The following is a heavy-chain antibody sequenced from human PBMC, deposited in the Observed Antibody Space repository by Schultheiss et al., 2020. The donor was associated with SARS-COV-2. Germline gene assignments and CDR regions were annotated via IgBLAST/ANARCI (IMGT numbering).Heavy chain of an antibody. CDR3: ARDELEGDFGFDP. J-gene: IGHJ5*02. Sequence: GGSLRLSCKASGYTFTGYYMHWVRQAPGQGLEWMGWINPNSGGTNYAQKFQGRVTMTRDTSISTAYMELSRLRSDDTAVYYCARDELEGDFGFDPWGQGTLVTVSS. V-gene: IGHV1-2*02. CDR2: INPNSGGT. CDR1: GYTFTGYY. D-gene: IGHD3-3*01.